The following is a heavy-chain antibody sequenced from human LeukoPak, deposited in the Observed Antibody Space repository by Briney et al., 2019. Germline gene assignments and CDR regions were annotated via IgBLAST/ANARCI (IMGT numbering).Heavy chain of an antibody. CDR2: INPNSGGT. D-gene: IGHD3-16*02. CDR3: ARVSLGYDYVWGSYQD. J-gene: IGHJ4*02. CDR1: RYTFTGYY. V-gene: IGHV1-2*02. Sequence: ASVKVSCKASRYTFTGYYMHWVRQAPGQGLEWMGWINPNSGGTNYAQEFQGRVTMTRDTSISTAYMELSRLRSDDTAVYYCARVSLGYDYVWGSYQDWGQGTLVTVSS.